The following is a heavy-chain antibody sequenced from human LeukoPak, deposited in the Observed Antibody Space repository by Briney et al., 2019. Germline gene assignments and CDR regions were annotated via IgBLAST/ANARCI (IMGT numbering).Heavy chain of an antibody. CDR2: TWSDGSEY. CDR3: ARDRGYCRGGRCYSNYFDL. D-gene: IGHD2-15*01. V-gene: IGHV3-33*01. Sequence: PGGSLRLSCAASGFTFSSFGMHWVRQAPGRGLEWVALTWSDGSEYSYPDSVKGRFTISRDNSKNTVYLQMNSLRAEDTAVYFCARDRGYCRGGRCYSNYFDLWGQGTLVTVSS. J-gene: IGHJ4*02. CDR1: GFTFSSFG.